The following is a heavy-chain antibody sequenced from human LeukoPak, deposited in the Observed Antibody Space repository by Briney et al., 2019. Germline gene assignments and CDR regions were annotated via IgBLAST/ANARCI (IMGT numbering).Heavy chain of an antibody. CDR3: ATAPGYDFWSGYYN. D-gene: IGHD3-3*01. CDR2: INHSGST. V-gene: IGHV4-34*01. CDR1: GGSFSGYY. J-gene: IGHJ4*02. Sequence: SETPSLTCAVYGGSFSGYYWSWIRQPPGKGLEWIGDINHSGSTNYNPSLKSRVTISVDTSKNQFSLKLSSVTAADTAVYYCATAPGYDFWSGYYNWGQGTLVTVSS.